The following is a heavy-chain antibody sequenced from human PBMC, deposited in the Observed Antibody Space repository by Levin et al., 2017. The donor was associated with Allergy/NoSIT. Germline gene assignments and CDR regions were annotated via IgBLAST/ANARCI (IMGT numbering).Heavy chain of an antibody. CDR2: INHSGST. CDR3: ARGSHPMRIAVAGEGWFDP. V-gene: IGHV4-34*01. CDR1: GGSFSGYY. Sequence: SQTLSLTCAVYGGSFSGYYWSWIRQPPGKGLEWIGEINHSGSTNYNPSLKSRVTISVDTSKNQFSLKLSSVTAADTAVYYCARGSHPMRIAVAGEGWFDPWGQGTLVTVSS. D-gene: IGHD6-19*01. J-gene: IGHJ5*02.